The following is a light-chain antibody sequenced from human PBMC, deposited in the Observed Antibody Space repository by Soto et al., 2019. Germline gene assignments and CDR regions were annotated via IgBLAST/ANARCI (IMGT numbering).Light chain of an antibody. V-gene: IGLV1-47*02. Sequence: VLTPPPSASGTPGQRVTISCSGRSANIGNNYVCWYQQLPGTAPKLLIYSNNQRPSGVPDRFSGSKSGTSASLAISGLRSEDEADYYCVSWDDSLSGLVFGTGTKVTVL. CDR1: SANIGNNY. CDR3: VSWDDSLSGLV. J-gene: IGLJ1*01. CDR2: SNN.